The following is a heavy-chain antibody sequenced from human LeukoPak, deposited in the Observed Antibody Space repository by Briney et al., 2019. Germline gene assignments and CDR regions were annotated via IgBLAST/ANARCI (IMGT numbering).Heavy chain of an antibody. J-gene: IGHJ5*02. CDR3: ARRLLDGDYGWFDP. D-gene: IGHD4-17*01. CDR2: IIPIFGTA. CDR1: GGTFSSYA. V-gene: IGHV1-69*13. Sequence: SVKVSCKASGGTFSSYAISWVRQAPGQGLEWMGGIIPIFGTANYAQKFQGRDTITADESTSTAYMELSSLRSEDTAVYYCARRLLDGDYGWFDPWGQGTLVTVSS.